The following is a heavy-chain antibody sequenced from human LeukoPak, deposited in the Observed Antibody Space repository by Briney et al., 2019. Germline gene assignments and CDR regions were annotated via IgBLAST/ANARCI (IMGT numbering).Heavy chain of an antibody. CDR2: IYRTGST. CDR3: ARGGWSYYYMDV. Sequence: SETLSLTCTVSDYSISSGFFWGWVRQSPGKGLEWIGNIYRTGSTNYHPSLKSRVTISVDTSKNQFSLKLSSVTAADTAVYYCARGGWSYYYMDVWGKGTTVTVSS. CDR1: DYSISSGFF. J-gene: IGHJ6*03. D-gene: IGHD2-15*01. V-gene: IGHV4-38-2*02.